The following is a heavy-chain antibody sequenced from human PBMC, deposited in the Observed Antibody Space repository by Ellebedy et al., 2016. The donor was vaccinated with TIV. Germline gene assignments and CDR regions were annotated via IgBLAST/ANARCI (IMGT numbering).Heavy chain of an antibody. V-gene: IGHV1-69*13. CDR2: IIPIFGTA. Sequence: SVKVSXKASGGTFSSYAISWVRQAPGQGLEWMGGIIPIFGTANYAQKFQGRVTITADESTSTAYMELSSLRSEDTAVYYCARCPPLYGDYGYNWFDPWGQGTLVTVSS. D-gene: IGHD4-17*01. CDR3: ARCPPLYGDYGYNWFDP. CDR1: GGTFSSYA. J-gene: IGHJ5*02.